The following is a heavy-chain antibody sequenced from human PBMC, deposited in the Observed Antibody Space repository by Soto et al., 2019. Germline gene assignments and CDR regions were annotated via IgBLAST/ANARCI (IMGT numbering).Heavy chain of an antibody. CDR2: ISWNSGSI. CDR1: GFTFEDYA. J-gene: IGHJ4*02. CDR3: AKDDSGSYYGGPDY. V-gene: IGHV3-9*01. D-gene: IGHD1-26*01. Sequence: PGGSLRLSCAASGFTFEDYAMHGVRQAPGKGLKWVSSISWNSGSIGYADSVKGRFTISRDNAKNSLYLQMNSLRAEDTALYYCAKDDSGSYYGGPDYWGQGTLVTVSS.